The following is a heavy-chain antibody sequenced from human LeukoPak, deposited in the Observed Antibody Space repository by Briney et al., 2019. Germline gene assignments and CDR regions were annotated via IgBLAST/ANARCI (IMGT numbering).Heavy chain of an antibody. D-gene: IGHD6-13*01. CDR3: AKDWWGIAAAGRDY. J-gene: IGHJ4*02. CDR2: IRYDGSNK. CDR1: GFTFSSYG. V-gene: IGHV3-30*02. Sequence: PVGSLRLSCAASGFTFSSYGMHWVRQAPGKGLEWVAFIRYDGSNKYYADSVKGRFTISRDNSKNTLYLQMNSLRAEDTAVYYCAKDWWGIAAAGRDYWGQGTLVTVSS.